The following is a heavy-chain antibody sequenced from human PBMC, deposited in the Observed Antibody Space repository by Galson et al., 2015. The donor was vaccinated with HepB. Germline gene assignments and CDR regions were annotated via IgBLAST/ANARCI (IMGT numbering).Heavy chain of an antibody. V-gene: IGHV1-69*02. Sequence: SVKVSCKASGGTFSSYTISWVRQAPGQGLEWMGRIIPILGIANYAQKFQGRVTITADKSTSTAYMELSSLRSEDTAVYYCAPTPGYSGYGGAFDIWGQGTMVTVSS. CDR1: GGTFSSYT. J-gene: IGHJ3*02. CDR3: APTPGYSGYGGAFDI. D-gene: IGHD5-12*01. CDR2: IIPILGIA.